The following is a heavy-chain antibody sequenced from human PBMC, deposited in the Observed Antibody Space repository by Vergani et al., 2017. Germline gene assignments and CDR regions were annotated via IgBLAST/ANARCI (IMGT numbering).Heavy chain of an antibody. J-gene: IGHJ4*02. Sequence: EVQLVESGGGLVQPGGSLRLSCAASGFTFSSYWMSWVRQGPGKGLEWMANIKQDGSEKYYVDSVKGRFTISRDNAKNSLYLQMNSLRAEDTAVYYCARDLRATVVPAALGYWGQGTLVTVSS. CDR1: GFTFSSYW. CDR2: IKQDGSEK. D-gene: IGHD2-2*01. CDR3: ARDLRATVVPAALGY. V-gene: IGHV3-7*01.